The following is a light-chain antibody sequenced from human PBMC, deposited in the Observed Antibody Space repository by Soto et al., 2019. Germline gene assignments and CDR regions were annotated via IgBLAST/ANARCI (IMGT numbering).Light chain of an antibody. J-gene: IGKJ5*01. CDR1: QSVGTK. CDR2: GAS. V-gene: IGKV3-11*01. CDR3: QQRSNWIT. Sequence: EFVLTQSPVTLSLSPGERATLSCRASQSVGTKLAWYQQTPGQAPRLLIYGASNRATGVPARISGSGSGTDFTLTISSLEPEDFAVYYCQQRSNWITFGQGTRLEIK.